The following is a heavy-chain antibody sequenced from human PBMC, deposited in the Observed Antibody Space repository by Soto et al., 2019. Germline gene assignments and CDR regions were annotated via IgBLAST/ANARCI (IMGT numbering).Heavy chain of an antibody. CDR2: IYYSGRS. Sequence: PSETLSLTCTVSGGSITSSSYYWGWIRQPPGKGLEWIGEIYYSGRSYYNPSLKSRVTMSVDTSKNQFSLTLNSVTAADAAVYYCARQRTTVVTQAYFDHWGQGTLVPVSS. V-gene: IGHV4-39*01. CDR1: GGSITSSSYY. CDR3: ARQRTTVVTQAYFDH. J-gene: IGHJ4*02. D-gene: IGHD4-17*01.